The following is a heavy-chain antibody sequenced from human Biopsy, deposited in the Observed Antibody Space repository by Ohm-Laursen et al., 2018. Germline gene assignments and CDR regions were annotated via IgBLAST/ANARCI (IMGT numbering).Heavy chain of an antibody. CDR1: GFSLNTRGMS. CDR2: IDWDDAK. Sequence: TQTLTLTCTLSGFSLNTRGMSATWIRQPPGKALEWLARIDWDDAKFYSASLKSRLTISKGTSGNHVVLTLSDVDPVDTGTYYCARIPIPIFSAALVYRHRRHLQGLDVWGQGTTVIVSS. J-gene: IGHJ6*02. V-gene: IGHV2-70*16. D-gene: IGHD2-21*01. CDR3: ARIPIPIFSAALVYRHRRHLQGLDV.